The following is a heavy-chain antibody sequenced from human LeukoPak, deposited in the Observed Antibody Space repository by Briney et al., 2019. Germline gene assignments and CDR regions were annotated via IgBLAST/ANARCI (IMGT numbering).Heavy chain of an antibody. CDR2: IYYSGST. J-gene: IGHJ5*02. CDR3: ASYYYGSGSFDP. D-gene: IGHD3-10*01. V-gene: IGHV4-59*08. Sequence: KPSETLSLTCTVSGGSISSYYWSWIRQPPGRGLEWIGYIYYSGSTNYNPSLKSRVTISVDTSKNQFSLKLSSVTAADTAVYYCASYYYGSGSFDPWGQGTLVTVSS. CDR1: GGSISSYY.